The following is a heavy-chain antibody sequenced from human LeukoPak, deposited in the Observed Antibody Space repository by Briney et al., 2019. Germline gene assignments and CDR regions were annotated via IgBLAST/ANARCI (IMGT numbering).Heavy chain of an antibody. V-gene: IGHV4-4*07. CDR3: ARARAYIYDSSSYYSDAFDI. CDR2: IYASGST. D-gene: IGHD3-22*01. Sequence: SETLSLTCTVSGGPIFSYYWSWIRQTAGKGLEWIGRIYASGSTNYNPSLKSRVTMSADTSKNQFSLKLTSVTAADTAVYYCARARAYIYDSSSYYSDAFDIWGQGTMVTVSS. J-gene: IGHJ3*02. CDR1: GGPIFSYY.